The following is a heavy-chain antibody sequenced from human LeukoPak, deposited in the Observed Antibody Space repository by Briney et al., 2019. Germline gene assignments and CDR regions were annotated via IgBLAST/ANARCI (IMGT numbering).Heavy chain of an antibody. J-gene: IGHJ3*01. CDR1: TDSISSHY. CDR3: ARSRVPNSRDAFDV. V-gene: IGHV4-59*11. Sequence: NTSETLSLTCSVSTDSISSHYWSWIRQPPEKGLEWIGPMYYSGSPTYNPYPKSRVTISVDTSKNQFSLKVTSVTAAATAVYYCARSRVPNSRDAFDVWGQGTMVTVSS. CDR2: MYYSGSP. D-gene: IGHD4-23*01.